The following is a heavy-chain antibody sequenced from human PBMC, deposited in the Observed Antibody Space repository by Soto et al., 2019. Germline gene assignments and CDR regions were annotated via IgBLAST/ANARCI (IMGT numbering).Heavy chain of an antibody. CDR3: TRFIMVGGWFYRNYYHGMDV. CDR1: GYTFSNYG. CDR2: ISGYNGNT. Sequence: ASVKVSCKTSGYTFSNYGINWVRQAPGQGLEWMGWISGYNGNTNYAQTVRGRVTMTTDTSTGTVYMELRSLKSDDTAIYYCTRFIMVGGWFYRNYYHGMDVWGQGTTVTVSS. D-gene: IGHD6-19*01. V-gene: IGHV1-18*01. J-gene: IGHJ6*02.